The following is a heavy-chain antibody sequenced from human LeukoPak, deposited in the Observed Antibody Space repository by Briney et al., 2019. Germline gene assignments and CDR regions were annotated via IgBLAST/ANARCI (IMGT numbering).Heavy chain of an antibody. Sequence: GGSLRLSCAASGFSFSSYWMSWVRQAPGKGLEWVANIKQDGGEKYYVDSVKGRFTISRDNAKNSLYLQINSLRVEDTAVYYCAREDHSNYNYWGQGTLVTVSS. CDR1: GFSFSSYW. CDR2: IKQDGGEK. D-gene: IGHD4-11*01. J-gene: IGHJ4*02. V-gene: IGHV3-7*01. CDR3: AREDHSNYNY.